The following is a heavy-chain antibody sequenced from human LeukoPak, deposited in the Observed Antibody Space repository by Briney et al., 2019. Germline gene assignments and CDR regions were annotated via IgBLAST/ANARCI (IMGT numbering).Heavy chain of an antibody. CDR2: TYYRSKWYG. J-gene: IGHJ3*01. D-gene: IGHD1-14*01. CDR1: GDSVSSNSAA. CDR3: VRDDGIGLDAFDV. Sequence: SQTLSLTCAVSGDSVSSNSAAWNWIRQSPSRGLEWLGRTYYRSKWYGDYAVSVKSRITINPDTSKNQFSLQLNSVTPEDTAVYYCVRDDGIGLDAFDVWSPGTMVTVSS. V-gene: IGHV6-1*01.